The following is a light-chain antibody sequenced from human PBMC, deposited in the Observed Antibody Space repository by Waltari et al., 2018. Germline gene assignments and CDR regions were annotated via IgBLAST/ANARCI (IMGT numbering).Light chain of an antibody. CDR1: QSVLKTSTNKNY. V-gene: IGKV4-1*01. J-gene: IGKJ4*01. Sequence: DIVMTQSPESLAVSLGERATINCKSRQSVLKTSTNKNYLAWYQHRPGQPPKLLFYWSSTRESGVPDRFSSSGSGTDFTLTISSLQAEDVAVYYCQQYYNAPVTFGGGTKMEI. CDR2: WSS. CDR3: QQYYNAPVT.